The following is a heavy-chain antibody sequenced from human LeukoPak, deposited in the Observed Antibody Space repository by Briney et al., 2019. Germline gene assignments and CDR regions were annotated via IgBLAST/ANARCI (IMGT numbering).Heavy chain of an antibody. V-gene: IGHV3-66*01. CDR1: GFTVSSNF. CDR3: ARDGSGWYDFSN. J-gene: IGHJ4*02. Sequence: GGSLRLSCAASGFTVSSNFMSWVRQAPGKGLEWVSVLYSGGSTSYADSVKGRFAISRDNSKNTLYLQVNSLRVEDTAVYFCARDGSGWYDFSNWGQGTLVTVSS. D-gene: IGHD6-19*01. CDR2: LYSGGST.